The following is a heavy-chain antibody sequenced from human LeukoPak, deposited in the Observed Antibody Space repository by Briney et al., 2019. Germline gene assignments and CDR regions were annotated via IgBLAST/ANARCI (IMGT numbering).Heavy chain of an antibody. D-gene: IGHD2-2*01. CDR1: GFTFSSYS. V-gene: IGHV3-48*01. Sequence: GGSLRLSCAASGFTFSSYSMNWVRQAPGKGLVWVSYIGNTGSTTYYADSVKGRFTISRDNAKNSLYLQMNSLRAEDTAVYYCASRGVPAASWGQGTLVTVSS. J-gene: IGHJ4*02. CDR3: ASRGVPAAS. CDR2: IGNTGSTT.